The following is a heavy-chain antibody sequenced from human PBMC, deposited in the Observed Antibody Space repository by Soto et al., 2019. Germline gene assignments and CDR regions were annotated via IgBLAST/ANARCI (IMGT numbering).Heavy chain of an antibody. CDR2: IKTDGSDK. V-gene: IGHV3-7*04. CDR3: VRGGWPVDY. Sequence: VQLVESGGGLVQPGGSLRLSCAAAGFTFSSYWMSWARQAPGKGLEWMANIKTDGSDKKYVDSVKGRFTISRDNAKNSLYLDMNSLTVEDTAVYYCVRGGWPVDYWGQGTLVTVSS. J-gene: IGHJ4*02. D-gene: IGHD6-19*01. CDR1: GFTFSSYW.